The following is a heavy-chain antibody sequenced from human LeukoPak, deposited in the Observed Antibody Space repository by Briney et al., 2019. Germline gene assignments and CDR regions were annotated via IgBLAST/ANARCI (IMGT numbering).Heavy chain of an antibody. CDR3: VRDKFINWFDA. CDR1: GFTFSSYE. CDR2: ISSSGSMI. V-gene: IGHV3-48*03. J-gene: IGHJ5*02. Sequence: GGPLRLSCAASGFTFSSYEMNWVRQAPGKGLEWISYISSSGSMIYYADSVKGRFTISRDNAKNSLFLQMNSLRAEDTALYYCVRDKFINWFDAWGQGTQVTVSS.